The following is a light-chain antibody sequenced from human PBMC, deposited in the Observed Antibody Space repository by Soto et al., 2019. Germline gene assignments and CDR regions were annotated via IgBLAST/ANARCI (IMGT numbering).Light chain of an antibody. Sequence: DIQMTQSPSTLSASVGDRVTITCRASQSITDWLAWYQQKPGKAPKFLIYKASNLESGVPSRFSGSGFWTEFTLTISSVQPDDFATYYCQYYDNYSWTFGQGTKVEIK. CDR3: QYYDNYSWT. CDR2: KAS. J-gene: IGKJ1*01. CDR1: QSITDW. V-gene: IGKV1-5*03.